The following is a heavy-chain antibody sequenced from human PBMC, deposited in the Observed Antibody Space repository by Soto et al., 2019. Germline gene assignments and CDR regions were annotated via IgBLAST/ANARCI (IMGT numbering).Heavy chain of an antibody. J-gene: IGHJ4*02. CDR1: GFTFSLSA. CDR2: LSGGGSTT. D-gene: IGHD3-9*01. Sequence: EVQLLESGGGFVQPGESLRLSCAASGFTFSLSAMSWVRQAPGRGLDWVSSLSGGGSTTDYADSVKGRFTMSRDNSKNTVHLQMNSLRAEDTAVYYCSKGPEYDILTGCDYWGQGALVTVSS. CDR3: SKGPEYDILTGCDY. V-gene: IGHV3-23*01.